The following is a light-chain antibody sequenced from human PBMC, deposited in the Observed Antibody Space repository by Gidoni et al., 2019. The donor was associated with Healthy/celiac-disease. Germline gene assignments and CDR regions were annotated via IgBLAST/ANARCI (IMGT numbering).Light chain of an antibody. J-gene: IGLJ2*01. CDR2: QDR. CDR1: KLGDKY. CDR3: QAWDSSTVV. V-gene: IGLV3-1*01. Sequence: SYELTQPPSVSVSTGQTASITCSGDKLGDKYACWYQQKTGQSPVLVIYQDRKRPSGIPDRFSGSNSGNTATLTISGTQAIDEADYYCQAWDSSTVVFGGGTKLTVL.